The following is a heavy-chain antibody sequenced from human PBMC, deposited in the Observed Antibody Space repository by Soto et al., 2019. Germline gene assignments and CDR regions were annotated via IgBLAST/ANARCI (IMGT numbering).Heavy chain of an antibody. J-gene: IGHJ4*02. V-gene: IGHV3-30*18. D-gene: IGHD1-1*01. CDR2: ISYDGSNK. CDR1: GFTFSSYG. Sequence: GGSLRLSCAASGFTFSSYGMHWVRQAPGKGLEWVAVISYDGSNKYYADSVKGRFTISRDNSKNTLYLQMNSRRAEDTAVYYCAKAHWNDRPLDYWGQGTLVTVSS. CDR3: AKAHWNDRPLDY.